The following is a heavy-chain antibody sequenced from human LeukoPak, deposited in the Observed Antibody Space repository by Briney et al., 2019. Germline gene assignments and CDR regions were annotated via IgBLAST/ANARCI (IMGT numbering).Heavy chain of an antibody. V-gene: IGHV4-59*08. CDR3: ARSPMVRGLINRYYFDY. J-gene: IGHJ4*02. Sequence: SETLSLTCTVSGGSISSYYWSWIRQPPGKGLEWIGYIFYSGSTNYNPSLKSRVTISVDTSKNQFSLKVSSVTAADTAVYYCARSPMVRGLINRYYFDYWGQGTLVTVSS. CDR1: GGSISSYY. D-gene: IGHD3-10*01. CDR2: IFYSGST.